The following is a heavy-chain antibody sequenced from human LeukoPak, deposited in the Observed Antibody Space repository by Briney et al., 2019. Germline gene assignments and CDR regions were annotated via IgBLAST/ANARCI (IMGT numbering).Heavy chain of an antibody. D-gene: IGHD3-10*01. V-gene: IGHV3-23*01. CDR3: AKRALLGFGELYYFDY. CDR2: ISASGGNT. J-gene: IGHJ4*02. CDR1: GFTFSNYA. Sequence: GGSLRLSCVASGFTFSNYAMTWVRQAPGKGLEWVSSISASGGNTYYADSVKGRFTISRDNSKNTLYLQMNSLRAEDTAVYYCAKRALLGFGELYYFDYWGQGTLVTVSS.